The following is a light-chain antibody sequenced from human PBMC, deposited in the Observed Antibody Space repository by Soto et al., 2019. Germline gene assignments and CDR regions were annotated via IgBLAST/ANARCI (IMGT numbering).Light chain of an antibody. Sequence: DIQMSQTPSSLSASVGDRVNITCRTSQGIGRSLAWYQQKLGKVPKLLIYATSTLHSGVPSRFSGSGSGTEFTLTISSLQPADVAIYYCQKYDSAPRTFGQGTKVELE. CDR1: QGIGRS. CDR2: ATS. CDR3: QKYDSAPRT. V-gene: IGKV1-27*01. J-gene: IGKJ1*01.